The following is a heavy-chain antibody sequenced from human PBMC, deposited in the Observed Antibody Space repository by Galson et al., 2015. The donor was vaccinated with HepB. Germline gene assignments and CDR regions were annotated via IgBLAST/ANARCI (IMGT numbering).Heavy chain of an antibody. CDR3: AKDWGLGV. CDR2: TSHDDNTK. J-gene: IGHJ6*02. D-gene: IGHD3/OR15-3a*01. CDR1: GFLFNVEA. Sequence: SLRLSCAASGFLFNVEAMYWVRRAPDKGLEFVAATSHDDNTKYYADSVRGRFTISRDNSKNTLYLQMNSLRLEDTGLYYCAKDWGLGVWGQGTTVTVSS. V-gene: IGHV3-30*04.